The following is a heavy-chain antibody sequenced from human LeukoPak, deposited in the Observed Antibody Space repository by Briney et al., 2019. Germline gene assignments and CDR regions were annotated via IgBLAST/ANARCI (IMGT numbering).Heavy chain of an antibody. CDR3: ARVPKNYYDSSGYSYYFDY. V-gene: IGHV1-8*03. CDR1: GYTFTSYY. Sequence: ASVKVSCKASGYTFTSYYINWVRQATGQGLEWMGWMNPNSGNTGYAQKFQGRVTITRNTSISTAYMELSSLRSEDTAVYYCARVPKNYYDSSGYSYYFDYWGQGTLVTVSS. J-gene: IGHJ4*02. CDR2: MNPNSGNT. D-gene: IGHD3-22*01.